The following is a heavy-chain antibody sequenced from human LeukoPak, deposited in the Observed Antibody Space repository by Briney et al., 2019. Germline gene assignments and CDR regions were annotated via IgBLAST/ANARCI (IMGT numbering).Heavy chain of an antibody. V-gene: IGHV3-23*01. CDR3: ARTTKEFDILTGYYFDY. J-gene: IGHJ4*01. Sequence: GGSLRLSCAVSGSTFRNYGMSWVRQAPGKGLEWVSSINNSGGATYYADSVKGRFTISRDNSKNTLYLQMNSLRAEDTAVYYCARTTKEFDILTGYYFDYWGQGTLVTVSS. D-gene: IGHD3-9*01. CDR2: INNSGGAT. CDR1: GSTFRNYG.